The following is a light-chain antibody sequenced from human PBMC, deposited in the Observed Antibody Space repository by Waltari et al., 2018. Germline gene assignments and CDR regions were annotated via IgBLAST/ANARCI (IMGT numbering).Light chain of an antibody. Sequence: EIVLTQSPATLSLSPGERATLSCRASQTVDTYLAWYQQRPGPAPRLLIHDTSNRATGSPDRFSGSGSETDFTLTISSLEPEDFAVYYCQQRRRWPLTFGGGSKVEI. V-gene: IGKV3-11*01. J-gene: IGKJ4*01. CDR3: QQRRRWPLT. CDR2: DTS. CDR1: QTVDTY.